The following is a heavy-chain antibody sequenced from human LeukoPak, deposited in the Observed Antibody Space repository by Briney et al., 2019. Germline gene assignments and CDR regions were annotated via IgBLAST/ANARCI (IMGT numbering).Heavy chain of an antibody. CDR3: ARVSAGVIGMKDVFDI. CDR2: ISTSSIYI. J-gene: IGHJ3*02. V-gene: IGHV3-21*01. Sequence: GGSLRLSCAASGFTFSSNSMNWVRQAPGKGLEWVSSISTSSIYIYYADSVKGRFTISRHNAKNSLYLQMNSLRAEDTAVYYCARVSAGVIGMKDVFDIWGQGTMVTVSS. CDR1: GFTFSSNS. D-gene: IGHD3-16*02.